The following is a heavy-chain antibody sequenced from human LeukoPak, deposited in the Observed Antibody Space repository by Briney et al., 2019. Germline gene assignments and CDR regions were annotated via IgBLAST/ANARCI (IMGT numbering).Heavy chain of an antibody. CDR2: IYHSGST. CDR3: ARHIVVVPLASGDAFDI. V-gene: IGHV4-61*08. Sequence: SQTLSLTCTVSGGSVSSGDYYWSWIRQPPGKGLEWIGYIYHSGSTNYNPSLKSRVTISVDTSKNQFSLKLSSVTAADTAVYYCARHIVVVPLASGDAFDIWGQGTMVTVSS. J-gene: IGHJ3*02. D-gene: IGHD2-15*01. CDR1: GGSVSSGDYY.